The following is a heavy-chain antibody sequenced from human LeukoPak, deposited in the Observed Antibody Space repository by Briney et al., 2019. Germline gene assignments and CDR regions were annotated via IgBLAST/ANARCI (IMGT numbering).Heavy chain of an antibody. V-gene: IGHV3-7*01. CDR1: GFSFSSDL. CDR2: IKQDGSQK. Sequence: GGSLRLSCAASGFSFSSDLMTWVRQAPGKGLEWVANIKQDGSQKYYVDSVKGRFTISRDNAKNSLYLQMNSLRAEDTAVYYCVSTGSQLDYWGQGTLVTVSS. D-gene: IGHD2-2*01. J-gene: IGHJ4*02. CDR3: VSTGSQLDY.